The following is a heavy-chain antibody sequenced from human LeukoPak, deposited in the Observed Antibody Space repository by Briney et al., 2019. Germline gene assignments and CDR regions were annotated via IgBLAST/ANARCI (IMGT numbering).Heavy chain of an antibody. J-gene: IGHJ4*02. CDR2: LYHSGST. CDR3: ARYVVYGSGKYYFDY. CDR1: GGSISTPGYY. D-gene: IGHD3-10*01. Sequence: PSETLSLTCTVSGGSISTPGYYWGWIRQPPGKGLEWIGSLYHSGSTYYKPSLKSRATISVDKSKNQCSLKLRSVTAADTAVYLCARYVVYGSGKYYFDYWGQGSLVTVSS. V-gene: IGHV4-39*01.